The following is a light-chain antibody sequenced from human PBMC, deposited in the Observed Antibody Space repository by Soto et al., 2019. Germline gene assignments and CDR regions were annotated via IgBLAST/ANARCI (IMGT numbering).Light chain of an antibody. Sequence: QSVLTQPPSASGTPGQRVTISCSGSSSNIGSNTVNWYQQLPGTAPKLLIYSNNQRPSGVPDRFSGSKSGTSASLAISGLQSEDEADYYCAAWDGSPHGPVSGPGTKVTV. CDR3: AAWDGSPHGPV. J-gene: IGLJ1*01. CDR1: SSNIGSNT. V-gene: IGLV1-44*01. CDR2: SNN.